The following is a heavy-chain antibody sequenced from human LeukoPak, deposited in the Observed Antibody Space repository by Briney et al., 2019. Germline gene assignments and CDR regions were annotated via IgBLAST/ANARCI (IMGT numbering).Heavy chain of an antibody. V-gene: IGHV1-24*01. CDR1: GYTLTELS. D-gene: IGHD3-22*01. CDR3: ARGFRFPLYYYDSSGFDY. Sequence: ASVKVSCKVSGYTLTELSMHWVRQAPGKGLEWMGGFDPEDGETIYAQKFQGRVTMAEDTSTDTAYMELSSLRSEDTAVYYCARGFRFPLYYYDSSGFDYWGQGTLVTVSS. J-gene: IGHJ4*02. CDR2: FDPEDGET.